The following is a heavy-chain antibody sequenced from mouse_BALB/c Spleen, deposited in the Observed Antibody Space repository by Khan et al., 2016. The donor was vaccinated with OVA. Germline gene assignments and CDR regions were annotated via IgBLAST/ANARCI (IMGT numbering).Heavy chain of an antibody. CDR3: TRNPFAY. V-gene: IGHV1-52*01. CDR2: IDPYDSET. CDR1: GYTFTSYW. J-gene: IGHJ3*01. Sequence: QVQLQQPGTELVRPGTSVKLSCKASGYTFTSYWMNWIKQRPEQGLEWIGRIDPYDSETHYNQKFKDKATFPVDKYSKTASNQFTSLTSQASAVYYGTRNPFAYWGQGTLVTVSA.